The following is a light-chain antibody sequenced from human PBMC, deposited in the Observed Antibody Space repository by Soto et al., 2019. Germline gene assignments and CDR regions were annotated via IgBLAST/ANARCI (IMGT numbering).Light chain of an antibody. J-gene: IGKJ2*01. CDR1: QSVSSN. CDR2: GAS. V-gene: IGKV3-15*01. Sequence: EIVMTQSPATLFVSPGERATLSCRASQSVSSNLAWYQQKPGQAPRLLIHGASTRATGIPARFSGSGSGTEFTLTISSLQSEDFAVYCCQQYKNWPLYTFGQGTKLEIK. CDR3: QQYKNWPLYT.